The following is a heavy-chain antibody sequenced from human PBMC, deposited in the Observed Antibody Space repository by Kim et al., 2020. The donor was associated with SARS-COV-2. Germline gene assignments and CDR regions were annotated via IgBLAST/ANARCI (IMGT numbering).Heavy chain of an antibody. D-gene: IGHD2-15*01. CDR3: ARGVVAALDAFDI. V-gene: IGHV3-21*01. Sequence: GGSLRLSCAASGFTFSSYSMNWVRQAPGKGLEWVSSISSSSSYIYYADSVKGRFTISRDNAKNSLYLQMNSLRAEDTAVYYCARGVVAALDAFDIWGQGTMVTVPS. CDR2: ISSSSSYI. CDR1: GFTFSSYS. J-gene: IGHJ3*02.